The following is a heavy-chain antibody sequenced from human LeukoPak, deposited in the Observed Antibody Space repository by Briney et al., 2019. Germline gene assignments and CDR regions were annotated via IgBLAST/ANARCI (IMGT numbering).Heavy chain of an antibody. D-gene: IGHD3-22*01. Sequence: ASVKVSCKASGGTFSSYAISWVRQAPGQGLEWMGRIIPIFGIANYAQKFQGRVTITADKSTSTAYMELSSLRSEDTAVYYCVRDGYYYDSSGYSDYWGQGTLVTVSS. CDR1: GGTFSSYA. CDR2: IIPIFGIA. V-gene: IGHV1-69*04. CDR3: VRDGYYYDSSGYSDY. J-gene: IGHJ4*02.